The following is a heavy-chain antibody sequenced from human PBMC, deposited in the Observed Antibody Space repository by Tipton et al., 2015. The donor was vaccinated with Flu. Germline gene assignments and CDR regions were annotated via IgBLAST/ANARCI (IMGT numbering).Heavy chain of an antibody. V-gene: IGHV4-38-2*01. Sequence: LRLSCAASGFTVSSSYMSWVRQAPGKGLEWIGNTFHSGNTYLNPSLKSRVTISIDTSKNQFSLKLSSVTAADTAVYYCARSSRDFDYWGQGTLVTVSS. CDR1: GFTVSSSY. J-gene: IGHJ4*02. CDR2: TFHSGNT. CDR3: ARSSRDFDY. D-gene: IGHD5-24*01.